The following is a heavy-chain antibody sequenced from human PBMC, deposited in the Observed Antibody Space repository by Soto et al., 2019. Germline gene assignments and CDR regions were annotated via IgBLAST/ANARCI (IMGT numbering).Heavy chain of an antibody. CDR1: GFTVSSKY. J-gene: IGHJ6*02. D-gene: IGHD3-3*01. Sequence: PGGSLRLSCAASGFTVSSKYMSWVRQAPGKGLEWVSLIQSGGTTYYADSVKGRFTISRDNSKNTLYLQMNSLRAEDTAVYYCARDRDGFWSGYHYYYYGMDVWGQGTTVTVSS. CDR2: IQSGGTT. V-gene: IGHV3-66*01. CDR3: ARDRDGFWSGYHYYYYGMDV.